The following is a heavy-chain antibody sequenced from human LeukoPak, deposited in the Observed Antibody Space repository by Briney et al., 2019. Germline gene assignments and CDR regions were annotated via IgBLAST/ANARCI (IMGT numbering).Heavy chain of an antibody. Sequence: SETLSLTCTVSGGSISSGNYYWGWIRQPPGKGLEWIGSIYYSGSTYYNPSLKSRVTISVDTSKNQFSLKLTSVTAADTAVYSCARVSFWRSSSWYFLDYWGQGTLVTVSS. CDR2: IYYSGST. CDR3: ARVSFWRSSSWYFLDY. V-gene: IGHV4-39*07. D-gene: IGHD6-13*01. CDR1: GGSISSGNYY. J-gene: IGHJ4*02.